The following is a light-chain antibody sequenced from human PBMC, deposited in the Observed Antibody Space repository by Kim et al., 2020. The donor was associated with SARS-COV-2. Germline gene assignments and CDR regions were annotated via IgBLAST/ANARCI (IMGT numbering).Light chain of an antibody. J-gene: IGKJ1*01. CDR1: ESVSGSY. CDR2: AAS. V-gene: IGKV3-20*01. CDR3: QQYGSSPWT. Sequence: SPGGRATLSCRASESVSGSYLAWYQQKPGQAPRLLIFAASGRATGIPDSFSGSGSGTDFTLTISRLEPEHFAVYYCQQYGSSPWTFGQGTKVDIK.